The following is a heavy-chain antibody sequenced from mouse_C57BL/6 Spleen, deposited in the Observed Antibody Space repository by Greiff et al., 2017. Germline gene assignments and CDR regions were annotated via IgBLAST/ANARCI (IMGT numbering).Heavy chain of an antibody. V-gene: IGHV3-6*01. CDR2: ISYDGSN. Sequence: VQLKQSGPGLVKPSQSLSLTCSVTGYSITSGYYWNWIRQFPGNKLEWMGYISYDGSNNYNPSLKNRISITRDTSKNQFFLKLNSVTTEDTATYYCAFSNYYAMDYWGQGTSVTVSS. J-gene: IGHJ4*01. D-gene: IGHD2-5*01. CDR3: AFSNYYAMDY. CDR1: GYSITSGYY.